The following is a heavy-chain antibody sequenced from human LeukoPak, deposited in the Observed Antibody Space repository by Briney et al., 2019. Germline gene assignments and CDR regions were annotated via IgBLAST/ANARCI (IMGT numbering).Heavy chain of an antibody. Sequence: ASVKVSCKASGYTFTSYDINWVRQATGQGLEWMGWMSPNSGNTGYAQKFQGRVTITRNTSISTAYMELSSLRSEDTAVYYCARVHSSSSDDAFDIWGQGTMVTVSS. CDR3: ARVHSSSSDDAFDI. CDR1: GYTFTSYD. D-gene: IGHD6-6*01. J-gene: IGHJ3*02. V-gene: IGHV1-8*03. CDR2: MSPNSGNT.